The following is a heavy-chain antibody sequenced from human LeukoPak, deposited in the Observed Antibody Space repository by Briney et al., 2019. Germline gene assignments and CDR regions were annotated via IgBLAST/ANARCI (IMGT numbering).Heavy chain of an antibody. V-gene: IGHV1-46*01. CDR3: ARDRTAAGTFGGLDY. CDR1: GHSLTSYS. D-gene: IGHD6-13*01. J-gene: IGHJ4*02. CDR2: INPSGGST. Sequence: ASVKVSCKAFGHSLTSYSMHWVRQAPGQGLEWMGIINPSGGSTSYAQKFQGRVTMTRDTSTSTVYMEVTSLRSEDTAVYYCARDRTAAGTFGGLDYWGQGTLVTVSS.